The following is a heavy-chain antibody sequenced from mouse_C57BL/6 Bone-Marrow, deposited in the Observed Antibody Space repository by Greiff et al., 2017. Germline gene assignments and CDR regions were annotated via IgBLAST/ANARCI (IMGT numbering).Heavy chain of an antibody. D-gene: IGHD1-1*01. CDR2: IDPENGDT. J-gene: IGHJ2*01. CDR1: GFNIKDDY. Sequence: VQLQQSGAELVRPGASVKLSCTASGFNIKDDYMHWVKQRPEQGLEWIGWIDPENGDTEYASKFQGKATITADTSSNTAYLQLSSLTSEDTAVYYCTQGHITTVVATSEYFDYWGQGTTLTVSS. CDR3: TQGHITTVVATSEYFDY. V-gene: IGHV14-4*01.